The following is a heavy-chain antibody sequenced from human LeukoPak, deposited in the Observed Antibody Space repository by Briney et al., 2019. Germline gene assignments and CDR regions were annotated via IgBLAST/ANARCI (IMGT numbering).Heavy chain of an antibody. Sequence: GGSLRLSCAASGFTFSSYWMHWVRQAPGKGLVWVSRINSDGSSTTYADSVKGRFTISRDNAKNTLYLQMNSLRAEDTAVYYCAREHSSSRYFDYWGQGTLVTVSS. CDR1: GFTFSSYW. V-gene: IGHV3-74*01. D-gene: IGHD6-6*01. CDR2: INSDGSST. CDR3: AREHSSSRYFDY. J-gene: IGHJ4*02.